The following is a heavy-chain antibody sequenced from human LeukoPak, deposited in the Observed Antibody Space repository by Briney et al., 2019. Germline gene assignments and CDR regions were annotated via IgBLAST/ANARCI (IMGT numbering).Heavy chain of an antibody. CDR3: ARNARDYTGSCSY. J-gene: IGHJ4*02. D-gene: IGHD1-26*01. Sequence: GGSLRLSCAASGFTLSTYSMNWVRQAPGKGLVWVSYISSRSSTIYYADSVKGRFTISRDNAKNSLYLQMNSLRAEDTAVYYCARNARDYTGSCSYWGQGTLVTASS. V-gene: IGHV3-48*04. CDR2: ISSRSSTI. CDR1: GFTLSTYS.